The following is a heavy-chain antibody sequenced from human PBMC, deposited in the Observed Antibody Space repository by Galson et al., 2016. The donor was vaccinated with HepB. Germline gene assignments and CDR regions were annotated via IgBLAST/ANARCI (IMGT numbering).Heavy chain of an antibody. Sequence: ETLSLTCTVSGGSISSSSYYWGWIRQPPGKGLEYIGSIYYSGSTYYDPSLKSRVTISVDTSKNQFSLKLTSVTAADTAVYYCARNQGSTNHPYYLDYWGQGTLVTVSS. CDR2: IYYSGST. CDR1: GGSISSSSYY. CDR3: ARNQGSTNHPYYLDY. D-gene: IGHD1-14*01. J-gene: IGHJ4*02. V-gene: IGHV4-39*01.